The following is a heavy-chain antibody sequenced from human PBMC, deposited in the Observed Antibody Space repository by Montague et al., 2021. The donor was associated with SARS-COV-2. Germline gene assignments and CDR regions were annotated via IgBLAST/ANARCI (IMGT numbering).Heavy chain of an antibody. CDR1: GGSISSYY. CDR2: VYYSGST. CDR3: ARGSGWMGNAFDI. V-gene: IGHV4-59*01. D-gene: IGHD6-19*01. J-gene: IGHJ3*02. Sequence: SETLSLTCTVSGGSISSYYWSWIRQPPGKGLEWVWYVYYSGSTNYNPSLTSRVTISVDTSKNQFSLKLSSVTAADTAVYYCARGSGWMGNAFDIWGQGTMVTVSS.